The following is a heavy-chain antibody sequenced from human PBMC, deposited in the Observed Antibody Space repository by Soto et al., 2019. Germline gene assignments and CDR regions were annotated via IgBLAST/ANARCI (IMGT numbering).Heavy chain of an antibody. CDR3: ARTDYTQDVWYHTYDI. D-gene: IGHD3-3*01. Sequence: GESLKISCNGFDYTFGAYWIGWVRQRPGKGLGWRGGINPRDSDVKYSPLFEGQITISADKSTNTAFLQWRSMKAPDNAMYYCARTDYTQDVWYHTYDIWGQGTMVTVSS. J-gene: IGHJ3*02. CDR1: DYTFGAYW. V-gene: IGHV5-51*01. CDR2: INPRDSDV.